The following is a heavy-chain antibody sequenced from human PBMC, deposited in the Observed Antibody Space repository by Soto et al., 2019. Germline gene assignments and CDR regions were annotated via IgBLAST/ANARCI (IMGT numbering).Heavy chain of an antibody. CDR3: TRSPRRVDGKGYLDY. Sequence: QVQLQESGPGLEEPSGTLSLTCGVSGDSFSSSNWWTWVRQPPGKGLEWLGDILHTGHTDYSPSLSSRLSMSLDSSKKEFSVTLTFVTATVTAIYYCTRSPRRVDGKGYLDYWGQGVLVTVSS. CDR2: ILHTGHT. V-gene: IGHV4-4*02. CDR1: GDSFSSSNW. J-gene: IGHJ4*02. D-gene: IGHD6-13*01.